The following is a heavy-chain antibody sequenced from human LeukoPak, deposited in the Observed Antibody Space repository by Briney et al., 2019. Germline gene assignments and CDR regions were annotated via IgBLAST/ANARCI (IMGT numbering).Heavy chain of an antibody. D-gene: IGHD6-13*01. V-gene: IGHV4-59*01. Sequence: SETLSLTCTVSGGSISNFYCSWIRQPPGKGLEWIGSMYYSGSTNYNPSLKSRVTVSVDTSKNHFSLNLTSVTAADTAVYYCARHSRELHGDFDYWGQGTLVTVSS. CDR1: GGSISNFY. CDR2: MYYSGST. J-gene: IGHJ4*02. CDR3: ARHSRELHGDFDY.